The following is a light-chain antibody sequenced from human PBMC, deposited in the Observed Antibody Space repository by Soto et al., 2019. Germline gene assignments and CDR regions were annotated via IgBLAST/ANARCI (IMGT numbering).Light chain of an antibody. J-gene: IGKJ4*01. CDR2: DTS. CDR1: PTVSDIY. CDR3: QQYGSSLLT. V-gene: IGKV3D-20*01. Sequence: EVVLTQSPVTLSLSPGERATLSCGASPTVSDIYLAWYQQKPGLAPGLLVYDTSSRATGIPDRFSGSGSGTDFTLTINRLEPEDFAVYYCQQYGSSLLTFGGGTKVEIK.